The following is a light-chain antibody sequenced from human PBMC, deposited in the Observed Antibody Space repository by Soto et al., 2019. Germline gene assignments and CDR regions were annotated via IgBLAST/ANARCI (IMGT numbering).Light chain of an antibody. CDR2: EVT. CDR3: CSYAGDWGAHWV. CDR1: SSDVGSYNL. J-gene: IGLJ3*02. V-gene: IGLV2-23*02. Sequence: QSALTQPASVSGSPGQSITISCTGTSSDVGSYNLVSWYQHHPGKAPELIVYEVTKRPSGVSNRFAGSKSGNTASLTISGLQAEDEADYFCCSYAGDWGAHWVFGGGTTLTVL.